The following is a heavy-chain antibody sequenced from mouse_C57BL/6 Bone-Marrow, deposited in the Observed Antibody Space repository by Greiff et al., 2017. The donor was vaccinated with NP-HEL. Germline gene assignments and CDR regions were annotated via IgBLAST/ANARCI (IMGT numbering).Heavy chain of an antibody. CDR2: IYPGDGDT. CDR3: ARGDYGSSRFGYAMDY. CDR1: GYAFSSYW. V-gene: IGHV1-80*01. Sequence: QVHVKQSGAELVKPGASVKISCKASGYAFSSYWMNWVKERPGKGLEWIGQIYPGDGDTKYNGKFKGKATLTADKSSSTAYMQVIRLASEDSAVYFCARGDYGSSRFGYAMDYWGQGTSVTVSS. D-gene: IGHD1-1*01. J-gene: IGHJ4*01.